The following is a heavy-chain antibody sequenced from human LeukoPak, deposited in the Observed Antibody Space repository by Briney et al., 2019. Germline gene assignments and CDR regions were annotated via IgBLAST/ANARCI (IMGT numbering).Heavy chain of an antibody. Sequence: ASVKVSCKVSGYTLTELSMHWVRQAPGKGLEWMGGFVPEDGETIYAQKFQGRVTMTEDTSTDTAYMELSSLRSEDTAVYYCATDKLDYYDSSGYYPFDYWGQGTLVTVSS. CDR3: ATDKLDYYDSSGYYPFDY. V-gene: IGHV1-24*01. CDR1: GYTLTELS. CDR2: FVPEDGET. J-gene: IGHJ4*02. D-gene: IGHD3-22*01.